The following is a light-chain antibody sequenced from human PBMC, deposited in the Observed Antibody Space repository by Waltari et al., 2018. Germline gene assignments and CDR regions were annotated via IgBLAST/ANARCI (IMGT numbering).Light chain of an antibody. CDR3: QQYNNWPLT. CDR2: GAS. V-gene: IGKV3D-15*01. CDR1: QSVNSN. Sequence: EIVMTQSPATLSVSPGERATLSCRASQSVNSNLAWYQQKPGQAPSLRIYGASTRATGIPARFSGSGSGTEFTLTISSLQSEDSAVYYCQQYNNWPLTFGGGTKVDIK. J-gene: IGKJ4*01.